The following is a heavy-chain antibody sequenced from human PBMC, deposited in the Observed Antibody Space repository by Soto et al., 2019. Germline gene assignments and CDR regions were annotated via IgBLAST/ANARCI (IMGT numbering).Heavy chain of an antibody. CDR2: IIPVFGTT. CDR1: GGLFSSFA. Sequence: SVKVSCKDSGGLFSSFAISWVRQAPGQGLEWLGGIIPVFGTTNYAEKFQDRVTITADESTNTAYMELTSLTSGGTAMYYCARGGGPYVWFNEFWGQGTLVTVSS. J-gene: IGHJ1*01. D-gene: IGHD3-10*01. CDR3: ARGGGPYVWFNEF. V-gene: IGHV1-69*13.